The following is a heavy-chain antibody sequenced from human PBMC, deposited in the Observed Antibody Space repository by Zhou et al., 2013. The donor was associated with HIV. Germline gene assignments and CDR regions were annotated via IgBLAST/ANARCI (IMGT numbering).Heavy chain of an antibody. D-gene: IGHD3-10*01. Sequence: QVQLVQSGAEVKKPGSSVKVSCKASGGTFSSYAISWVRQAPGQGLEWMGRIIPILGIANYAQKFQGRVTITADKSTSTAYMELSSLRSEDTAVYYCANVWFGELFPSENWFDPWGQGTLVTVSS. CDR3: ANVWFGELFPSENWFDP. V-gene: IGHV1-69*04. J-gene: IGHJ5*02. CDR2: IIPILGIA. CDR1: GGTFSSYA.